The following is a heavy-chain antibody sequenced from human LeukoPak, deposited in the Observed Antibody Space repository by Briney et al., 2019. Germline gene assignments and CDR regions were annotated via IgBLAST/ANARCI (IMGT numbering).Heavy chain of an antibody. D-gene: IGHD3-22*01. CDR2: ITGSGGST. J-gene: IGHJ3*01. CDR1: GFTFSTYN. V-gene: IGHV3-23*01. Sequence: GGSLRLSCAASGFTFSTYNMNWVRQAPGKGLEWVSAITGSGGSTYYADSLKGRFTISRDNSKNTLYLQMNSLRAEDTAVYYCAKWIYITMIVDDAFDFWGQGTMVTVSS. CDR3: AKWIYITMIVDDAFDF.